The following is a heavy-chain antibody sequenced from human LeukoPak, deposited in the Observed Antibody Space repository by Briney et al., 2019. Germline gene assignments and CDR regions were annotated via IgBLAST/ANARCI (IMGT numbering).Heavy chain of an antibody. CDR3: ARSEDYYGSGSYYFH. V-gene: IGHV3-66*01. J-gene: IGHJ4*02. CDR2: IYSGGNT. D-gene: IGHD3-10*01. CDR1: GFTLSSNS. Sequence: GGSLRLSCAASGFTLSSNSMTWVGKAPGKGLKSVPVIYSGGNTYYADSVKGRFTISRDNSKNTLYLQMNSLRAEDTAVYYCARSEDYYGSGSYYFHWGQGTLVTVSS.